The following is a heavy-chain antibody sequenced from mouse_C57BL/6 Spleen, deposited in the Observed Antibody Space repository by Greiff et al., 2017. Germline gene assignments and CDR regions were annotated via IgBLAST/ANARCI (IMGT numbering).Heavy chain of an antibody. CDR3: ARMGDYWYFDV. CDR2: ISSGSSTI. Sequence: EVKLLESGAGFVKPGGSLKLSCAASGFTFSDYGMHWVRQAPEKGLEWVAYISSGSSTIYYADTVKGRFTISRDNANNTLFLHMTSLRSEDTALYYCARMGDYWYFDVWGTGTTVTVSS. V-gene: IGHV5-17*01. J-gene: IGHJ1*03. CDR1: GFTFSDYG.